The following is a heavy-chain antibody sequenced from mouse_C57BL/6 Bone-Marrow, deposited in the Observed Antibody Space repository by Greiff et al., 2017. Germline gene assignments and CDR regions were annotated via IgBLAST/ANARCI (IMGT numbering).Heavy chain of an antibody. CDR2: IDPSDSET. D-gene: IGHD2-2*01. J-gene: IGHJ3*01. CDR1: GYTFTSYW. V-gene: IGHV1-52*01. Sequence: QVQLQQPGAELVRPGSSVKLSCKASGYTFTSYWMHWVKQRPIQGLEWIGNIDPSDSETHYNQKFKDKATLTVDKSSSTAYMQLSSLTSEDSAVYYCASSRGIWGLRGGFAYGCQGNLVTVSA. CDR3: ASSRGIWGLRGGFAY.